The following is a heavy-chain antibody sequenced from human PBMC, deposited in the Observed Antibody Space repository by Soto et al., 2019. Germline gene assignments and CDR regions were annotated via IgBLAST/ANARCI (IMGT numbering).Heavy chain of an antibody. Sequence: PSETLSLTCTVSGGSISSYYWSWIRQPPGKGLEWIGYIYYSGSTNYNPSLKSRVTISVDTSKNQFSLKLSSVTAADTAVYYCARTTGVVPAAIYWFDPWGQGTLVTVSS. CDR3: ARTTGVVPAAIYWFDP. D-gene: IGHD2-2*01. V-gene: IGHV4-59*01. CDR2: IYYSGST. J-gene: IGHJ5*02. CDR1: GGSISSYY.